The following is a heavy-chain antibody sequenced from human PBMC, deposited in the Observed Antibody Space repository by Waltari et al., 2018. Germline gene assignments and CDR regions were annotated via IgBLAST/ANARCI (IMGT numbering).Heavy chain of an antibody. Sequence: QLQLQESGPGLVKPSETLSLTCTASGGSISSTNYFWGWIRQHPGKGLEYIGIINYSGRPHYNPSLKTRLTISVDTSKNQFSLNLNSVTAADTALYYCARRWGSGSPYFDFWGQGTLVTVSS. CDR3: ARRWGSGSPYFDF. V-gene: IGHV4-39*01. D-gene: IGHD3-10*01. CDR2: INYSGRP. CDR1: GGSISSTNYF. J-gene: IGHJ4*02.